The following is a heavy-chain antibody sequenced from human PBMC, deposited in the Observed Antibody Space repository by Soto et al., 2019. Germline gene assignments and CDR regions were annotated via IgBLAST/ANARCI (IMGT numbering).Heavy chain of an antibody. J-gene: IGHJ6*02. CDR2: ISGSGGST. V-gene: IGHV3-23*01. CDR1: GFTFSSYA. Sequence: GGSLRLSCAASGFTFSSYAMSWVRQAPGKGLEWVSAISGSGGSTYYADSVKGRFTISRDNSKNTLYLQMNSLRAEDTAVYYCAKSGYGSGSYYATHYYHGMDVWGQGTTVTVSS. CDR3: AKSGYGSGSYYATHYYHGMDV. D-gene: IGHD3-10*01.